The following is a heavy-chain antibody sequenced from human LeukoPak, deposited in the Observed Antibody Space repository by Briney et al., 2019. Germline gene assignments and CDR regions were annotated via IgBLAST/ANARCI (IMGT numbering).Heavy chain of an antibody. Sequence: GGSLRLSCAASGFTFSSYWMSWVRQAPGKGLEWVANIKQDRSEKYYVDSVKGRFTISRDNAKNSLYLQMNSLRAEDTAVYYCARRTYYYDSSGYYYYYYYGMDVWGQGTTVTVSS. CDR3: ARRTYYYDSSGYYYYYYYGMDV. D-gene: IGHD3-22*01. V-gene: IGHV3-7*01. J-gene: IGHJ6*02. CDR2: IKQDRSEK. CDR1: GFTFSSYW.